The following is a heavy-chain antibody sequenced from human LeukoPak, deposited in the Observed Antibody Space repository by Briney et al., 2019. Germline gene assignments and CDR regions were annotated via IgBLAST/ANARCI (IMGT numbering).Heavy chain of an antibody. CDR2: INWNGGST. CDR1: GFTFDDYG. J-gene: IGHJ3*02. Sequence: GGSLRLSCAASGFTFDDYGMSWVRQAPGKGLEWVSGINWNGGSTGYADSVKDRFTISRDNAKNSLYLQMNSLRAEDTALYYCARAVGIHDAFDIWGQGTMVTVSS. D-gene: IGHD2-21*01. CDR3: ARAVGIHDAFDI. V-gene: IGHV3-20*04.